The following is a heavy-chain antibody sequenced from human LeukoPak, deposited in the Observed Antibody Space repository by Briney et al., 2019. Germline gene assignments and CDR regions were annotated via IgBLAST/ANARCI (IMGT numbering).Heavy chain of an antibody. CDR2: MNPNSGNT. CDR3: ARVSSSWYRYYYYMDV. Sequence: ASVKVSCKASGYTFTSYDINWVRQATGQGLEWMGWMNPNSGNTGYAQKFQGRATMTRNTSISTAYMELSSLRSEDTAMYYCARVSSSWYRYYYYMDVWGKGTTVTVSS. V-gene: IGHV1-8*01. CDR1: GYTFTSYD. D-gene: IGHD6-13*01. J-gene: IGHJ6*03.